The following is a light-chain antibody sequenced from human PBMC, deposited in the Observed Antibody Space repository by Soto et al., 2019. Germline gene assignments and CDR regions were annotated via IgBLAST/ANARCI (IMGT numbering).Light chain of an antibody. V-gene: IGLV1-51*01. Sequence: QSVLTQPPSVSAAPGQRVTISCSGSSANIGGNYVSWYQHLPGSAPKLVIYDSDKRPSEIPDRFSGYKSGTSATLDITGLQPGDEADYYCGAWDGSLSVVLFGGGTKVTVL. J-gene: IGLJ2*01. CDR1: SANIGGNY. CDR3: GAWDGSLSVVL. CDR2: DSD.